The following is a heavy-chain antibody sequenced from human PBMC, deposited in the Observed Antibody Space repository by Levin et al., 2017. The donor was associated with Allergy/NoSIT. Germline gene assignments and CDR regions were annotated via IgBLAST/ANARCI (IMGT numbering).Heavy chain of an antibody. D-gene: IGHD2-2*02. J-gene: IGHJ4*02. CDR1: GDSMSSYY. Sequence: ESLKISCPVSGDSMSSYYWSWIRQPPGKGLEWIGYIYYSGSTNYNPSLKSRVTMSVDTSKNHFSLKLSSVTAADTAMYYCARQYCSSISCYIDNWGQGTQVTVSS. CDR2: IYYSGST. V-gene: IGHV4-59*08. CDR3: ARQYCSSISCYIDN.